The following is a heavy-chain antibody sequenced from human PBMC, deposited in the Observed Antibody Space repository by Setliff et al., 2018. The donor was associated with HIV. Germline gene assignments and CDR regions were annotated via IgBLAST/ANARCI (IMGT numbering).Heavy chain of an antibody. D-gene: IGHD1-26*01. CDR2: FDPQDGET. Sequence: ASVKVSCKASGYTFATYGVTWVRQAPGQGLEWMGYFDPQDGETVYAQKFQGRVTMTEDTSTDTAYMELTSLRSEDTAVYYCARAHSGSYYYYYYMDVWGKGTTVTVSS. CDR3: ARAHSGSYYYYYYMDV. CDR1: GYTFATYG. V-gene: IGHV1-24*01. J-gene: IGHJ6*03.